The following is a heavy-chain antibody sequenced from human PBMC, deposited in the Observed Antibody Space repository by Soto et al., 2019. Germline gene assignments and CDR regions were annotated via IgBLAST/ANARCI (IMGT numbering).Heavy chain of an antibody. CDR1: GGSLSSSSYY. CDR2: IYYSGST. V-gene: IGHV4-39*01. Sequence: LQLQESGPGLVKPSETLSLPCPVSGGSLSSSSYYWGWSRQPPGKGRESIGSIYYSGSTYYNPSLKIRVSISVAKTKSQFSLKLGSVTAADTAVYYGAGGPRAVADYFDYWGQGTLIPVPS. CDR3: AGGPRAVADYFDY. D-gene: IGHD6-19*01. J-gene: IGHJ4*02.